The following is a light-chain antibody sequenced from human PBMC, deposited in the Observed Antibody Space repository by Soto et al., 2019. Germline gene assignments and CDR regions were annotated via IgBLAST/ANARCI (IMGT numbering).Light chain of an antibody. CDR1: QSVSTN. J-gene: IGKJ5*01. CDR3: QQRNIWPPVT. CDR2: GAF. Sequence: EIEMTQSPATLSVSRGERATLSCRASQSVSTNVAWYQQKPGQAPRLLIYGAFNRATGIPARFSGSGSGTDFTLTISSLEPEDFAVYYCQQRNIWPPVTFGQGTRLEIK. V-gene: IGKV3-11*01.